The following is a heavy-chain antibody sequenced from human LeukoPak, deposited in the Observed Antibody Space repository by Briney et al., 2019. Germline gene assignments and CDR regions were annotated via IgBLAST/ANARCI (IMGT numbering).Heavy chain of an antibody. CDR3: ARGHYGLDC. V-gene: IGHV3-7*01. Sequence: GGSLRLSCAASGFTFSSYWISWVRQAPGKGLEWVANIKEDGSEKYYVDSVKGRFTLSRDNAKNSLYLQMNSLRAEDTAVYYCARGHYGLDCWGQGTLVIVSS. CDR1: GFTFSSYW. CDR2: IKEDGSEK. J-gene: IGHJ4*02. D-gene: IGHD4-17*01.